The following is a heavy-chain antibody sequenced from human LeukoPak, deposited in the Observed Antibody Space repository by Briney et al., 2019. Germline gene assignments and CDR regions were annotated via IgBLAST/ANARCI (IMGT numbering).Heavy chain of an antibody. V-gene: IGHV1-2*04. CDR2: INPNSGGT. Sequence: GASAKVSCKASGYTFTGYYMHWVRQAPGQGLEWMGWINPNSGGTNYAQKFQGWVTMTRDTSISTAYMELSRLRSDDTAVYYCARAGDDYVWGSYRYLFDYWGQGTLVTVSS. D-gene: IGHD3-16*02. CDR1: GYTFTGYY. CDR3: ARAGDDYVWGSYRYLFDY. J-gene: IGHJ4*02.